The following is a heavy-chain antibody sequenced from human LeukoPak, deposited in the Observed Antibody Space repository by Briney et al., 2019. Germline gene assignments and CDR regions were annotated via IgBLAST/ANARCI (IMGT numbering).Heavy chain of an antibody. J-gene: IGHJ5*02. Sequence: PGGSLRLSCAASGFTFSSYSMNWVRQAQGKGLEWVSYISSSSSTIYYADSVKGRFTISRDNAKTSLYLQMNSLRAEDTAVYYCARDRRDYSNWFDPWGQGTLVTVSS. V-gene: IGHV3-48*01. CDR3: ARDRRDYSNWFDP. CDR2: ISSSSSTI. D-gene: IGHD4-11*01. CDR1: GFTFSSYS.